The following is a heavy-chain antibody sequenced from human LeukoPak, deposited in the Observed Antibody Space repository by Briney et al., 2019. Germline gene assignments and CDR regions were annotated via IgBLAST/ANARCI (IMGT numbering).Heavy chain of an antibody. Sequence: GGSLRLSCAASGFIFSNYAMSWVRQTPEKGLQWVSTISGRGTTIYSADSVKGRFTISRDNSKNTVYLQMNSLTGEDTAVYYCSKDRVGYSDYDGAYFDSWGQGTLVTVSS. CDR3: SKDRVGYSDYDGAYFDS. J-gene: IGHJ4*02. CDR2: ISGRGTTI. D-gene: IGHD5-12*01. CDR1: GFIFSNYA. V-gene: IGHV3-23*01.